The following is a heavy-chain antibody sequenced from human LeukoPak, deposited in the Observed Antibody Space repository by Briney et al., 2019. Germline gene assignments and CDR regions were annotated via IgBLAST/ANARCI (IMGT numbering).Heavy chain of an antibody. Sequence: SVKVSCKVSGGTFSSYPISWVRQAPGQGLEWMGGVFPIFGITNYAQKFQGRVSITADESTSTAFMELSSLRSEDTAVYYCARVTERDSNLYGMDVWGQGTTVTVS. CDR1: GGTFSSYP. CDR3: ARVTERDSNLYGMDV. CDR2: VFPIFGIT. D-gene: IGHD4-11*01. V-gene: IGHV1-69*13. J-gene: IGHJ6*02.